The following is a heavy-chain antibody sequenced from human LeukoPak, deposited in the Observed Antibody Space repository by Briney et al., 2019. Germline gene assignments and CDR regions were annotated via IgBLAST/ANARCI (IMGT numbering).Heavy chain of an antibody. CDR3: AKGEPYDILTGYPPLFDY. J-gene: IGHJ4*02. V-gene: IGHV3-43*02. CDR1: GFTFDNYA. Sequence: AESLTLSWAASGFTFDNYAMHWVRQPPGKGLEWVGLISGDGGSTYYADSVKGRFTISRDNSKNSLYLQMNSLRTEDTALYYWAKGEPYDILTGYPPLFDYWGQGTLVTVSS. CDR2: ISGDGGST. D-gene: IGHD3-9*01.